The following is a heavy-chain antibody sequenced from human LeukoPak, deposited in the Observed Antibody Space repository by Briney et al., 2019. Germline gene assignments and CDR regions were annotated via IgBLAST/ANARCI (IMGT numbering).Heavy chain of an antibody. V-gene: IGHV5-51*01. CDR3: ASSRGSSWYFDY. CDR2: IYPRDSDI. CDR1: GYSFTTYW. J-gene: IGHJ4*02. Sequence: GESLKISCKGSGYSFTTYWIAWVRQMPGKGLEWMGIIYPRDSDIRYSPPFQGQVTISAGKSISTAYLQWSSLKASDTAMYYCASSRGSSWYFDYWGQGTLVTVSS. D-gene: IGHD6-13*01.